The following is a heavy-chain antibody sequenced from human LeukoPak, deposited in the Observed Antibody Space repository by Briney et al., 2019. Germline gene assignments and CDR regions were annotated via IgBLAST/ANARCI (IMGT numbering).Heavy chain of an antibody. CDR3: ARSNYGVRALPI. Sequence: SVKVSCKASGGTFSSYAISWLRQAPGQGLEWMGRIIPIFGTANYAQKFQGRVTITTDESTSTAYMELSSLRSEDTAVYYCARSNYGVRALPIWGQGTLVTVSS. V-gene: IGHV1-69*05. J-gene: IGHJ4*02. CDR1: GGTFSSYA. D-gene: IGHD3-10*01. CDR2: IIPIFGTA.